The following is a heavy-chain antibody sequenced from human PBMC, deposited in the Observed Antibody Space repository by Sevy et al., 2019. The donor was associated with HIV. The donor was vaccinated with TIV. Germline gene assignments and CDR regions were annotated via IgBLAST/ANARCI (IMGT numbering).Heavy chain of an antibody. Sequence: GGSLRLSCAASGFTFSKYSMSWVRQPPGKGLEWVSTLSFGCGEINYADSVKGRFTISRDNSKSSVYLQMNNLRPKDMAVYYCAREGCTKPHDYWGQGTLVTVSS. CDR1: GFTFSKYS. CDR2: LSFGCGEI. CDR3: AREGCTKPHDY. D-gene: IGHD2-8*01. J-gene: IGHJ4*02. V-gene: IGHV3-23*01.